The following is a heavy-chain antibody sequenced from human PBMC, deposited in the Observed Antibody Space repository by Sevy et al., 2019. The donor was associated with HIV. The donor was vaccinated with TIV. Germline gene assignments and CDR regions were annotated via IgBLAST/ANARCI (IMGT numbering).Heavy chain of an antibody. V-gene: IGHV1-24*01. CDR1: GYTLSELS. CDR2: FDPEDGET. D-gene: IGHD3-22*01. CDR3: AITKDYYDNSGYPVDY. J-gene: IGHJ4*02. Sequence: ASVKVSCKVFGYTLSELSMHWVRQTPGKGLEWMGSFDPEDGETIYAKKFQGRVAMTEETSTDTAYMDLRSLRSEDTAVFYCAITKDYYDNSGYPVDYWGQGTLVTVSS.